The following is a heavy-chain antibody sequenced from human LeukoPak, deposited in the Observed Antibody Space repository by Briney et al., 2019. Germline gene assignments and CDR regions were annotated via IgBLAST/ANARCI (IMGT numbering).Heavy chain of an antibody. J-gene: IGHJ3*02. Sequence: SETLSLTCTVSGGSISSGDYYWSWIRQPPGKGLEWIGYIYYSGSTYYNPSLKSRVTISVDTSKNQFSLKLSSVTAADTAVYYCARDPSYCSSTSCYTGRDAFDIWGQGTMVTVSS. CDR2: IYYSGST. D-gene: IGHD2-2*02. V-gene: IGHV4-30-4*08. CDR1: GGSISSGDYY. CDR3: ARDPSYCSSTSCYTGRDAFDI.